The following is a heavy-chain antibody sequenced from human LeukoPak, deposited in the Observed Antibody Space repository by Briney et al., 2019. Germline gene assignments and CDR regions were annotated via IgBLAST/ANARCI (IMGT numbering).Heavy chain of an antibody. CDR1: GFTFSSYS. D-gene: IGHD2-8*01. V-gene: IGHV3-21*01. CDR3: TCDLDRSDGL. J-gene: IGHJ3*01. CDR2: ISSSSSYI. Sequence: GGSLRLFCAASGFTFSSYSMNWVRQAPGKGLEWVSSISSSSSYIYYADSVKGRFTISRDNAKNSLYLQMYSLRAEDTAVYYCTCDLDRSDGLWGQGTMVTVSS.